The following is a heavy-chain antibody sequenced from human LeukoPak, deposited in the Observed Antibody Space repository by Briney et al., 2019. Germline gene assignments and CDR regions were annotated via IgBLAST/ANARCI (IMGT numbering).Heavy chain of an antibody. V-gene: IGHV4-31*03. D-gene: IGHD2-15*01. CDR2: IYYSGST. J-gene: IGHJ4*02. CDR1: GGSISSGGYY. CDR3: ARDVVGSYFDY. Sequence: SETLSLTCTVSGGSISSGGYYWSWIRQHTGKGLEWIGYIYYSGSTYYNPSLKSRVTISVDTSKNQFSLKLSSVTAADTAVYYCARDVVGSYFDYWGQGTLVTVSS.